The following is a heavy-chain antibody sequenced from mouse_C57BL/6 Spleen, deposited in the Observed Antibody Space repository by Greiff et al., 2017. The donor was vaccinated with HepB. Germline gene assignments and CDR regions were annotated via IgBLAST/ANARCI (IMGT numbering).Heavy chain of an antibody. CDR2: IYPGDGDT. D-gene: IGHD4-1*01. CDR1: GYAFSSSW. CDR3: AREGGTGTKWYFDV. V-gene: IGHV1-82*01. J-gene: IGHJ1*03. Sequence: QVQLQQSGPELVKPGASVKISCKASGYAFSSSWMNWVKQRPGKGLEWIGRIYPGDGDTNYNGKFKGKATLTADKSSSTAYMQLSSLTSEDSAVYFCAREGGTGTKWYFDVWGTGTTVTVSS.